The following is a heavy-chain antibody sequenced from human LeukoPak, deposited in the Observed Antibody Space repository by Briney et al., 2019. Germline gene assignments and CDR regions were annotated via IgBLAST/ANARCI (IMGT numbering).Heavy chain of an antibody. Sequence: ASVKVSCKASGYTFTGYYMHWVRQAPGQGLEWMGWINPNSGGTNYAQKFQGRVTMTRDTSISTAYMELSRLRSDDTAVYYCARVYYYGSGSYYSPIDYWGQGTLVTVSS. J-gene: IGHJ4*02. CDR1: GYTFTGYY. V-gene: IGHV1-2*02. CDR3: ARVYYYGSGSYYSPIDY. CDR2: INPNSGGT. D-gene: IGHD3-10*01.